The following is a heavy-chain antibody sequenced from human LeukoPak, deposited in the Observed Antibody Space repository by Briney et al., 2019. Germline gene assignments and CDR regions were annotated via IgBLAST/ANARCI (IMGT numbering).Heavy chain of an antibody. Sequence: GGSLRLSCEAAGFDFSDYAMTWVRQIPGKGLEWLAYISTKSDAIYYADSVKGRFTISRDNEKTSVFLQMSSLRAEDTAVYYCARGGLLFANCFFLPFAPWGQGTLVNGFS. V-gene: IGHV3-48*01. J-gene: IGHJ5*01. D-gene: IGHD2/OR15-2a*01. CDR1: GFDFSDYA. CDR2: ISTKSDAI. CDR3: ARGGLLFANCFFLPFAP.